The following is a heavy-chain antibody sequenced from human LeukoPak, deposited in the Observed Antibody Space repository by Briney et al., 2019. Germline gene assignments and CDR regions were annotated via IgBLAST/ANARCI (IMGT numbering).Heavy chain of an antibody. CDR1: GGSVSDSASY. V-gene: IGHV4-39*01. CDR2: IYHTGST. D-gene: IGHD3-10*01. J-gene: IGHJ4*02. Sequence: SETLSLTCTVSGGSVSDSASYWGWIRQPPGKGLEYIGNIYHTGSTYYNPSLKSRVITTVDTSKNQFTLKLSSVSAADTAVYYCTRPPMSGAGAYTYSLDFWGKGTLATVSS. CDR3: TRPPMSGAGAYTYSLDF.